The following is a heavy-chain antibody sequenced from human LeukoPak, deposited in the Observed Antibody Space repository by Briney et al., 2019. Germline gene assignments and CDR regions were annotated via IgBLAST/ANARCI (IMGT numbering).Heavy chain of an antibody. CDR1: GGSISSHY. CDR2: IYYSGSN. Sequence: PSETLSLTCTVSGGSISSHYWHWIRQPPGKGLEWIGYIYYSGSNNYNPSLKSRVPISVDTPKNQFSLKLSSVTAADPAVYYCARGTSGKYSYFDYWGQGTLVTVSS. V-gene: IGHV4-59*11. D-gene: IGHD6-6*01. CDR3: ARGTSGKYSYFDY. J-gene: IGHJ4*02.